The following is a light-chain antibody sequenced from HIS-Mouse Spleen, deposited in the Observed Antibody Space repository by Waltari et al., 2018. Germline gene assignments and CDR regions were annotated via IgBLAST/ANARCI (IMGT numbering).Light chain of an antibody. Sequence: EIVLTQSPGTLSLSPWERATLSCRASQSVSSSYLAWYQQKPGQAPRLLIYGASSRATGIPDRFSGSGSETDFTLTIIRLEAEDFAVYYCQQYGSSSTFGQGTRLEIK. CDR1: QSVSSSY. CDR3: QQYGSSST. CDR2: GAS. J-gene: IGKJ5*01. V-gene: IGKV3-20*01.